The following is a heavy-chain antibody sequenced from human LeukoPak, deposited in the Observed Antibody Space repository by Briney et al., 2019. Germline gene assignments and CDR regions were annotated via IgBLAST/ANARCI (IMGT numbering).Heavy chain of an antibody. D-gene: IGHD6-19*01. CDR3: ARDPAPYGWSAYNWFDP. V-gene: IGHV1-18*01. CDR1: GYTFTSYG. CDR2: ISAYNGNT. J-gene: IGHJ5*02. Sequence: ASVKVSCKASGYTFTSYGISWVRQAPGQGLEWMGWISAYNGNTNYAQKLQGRVTMTTDTSTSTAYMELRSLRSDDTAVYYCARDPAPYGWSAYNWFDPWGQGTLVTVSS.